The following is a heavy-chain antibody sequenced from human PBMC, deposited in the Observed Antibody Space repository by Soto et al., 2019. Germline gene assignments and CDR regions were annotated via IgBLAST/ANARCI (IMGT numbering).Heavy chain of an antibody. J-gene: IGHJ4*02. Sequence: QVQLVQSGAEVRKPGASVKVSCEASGYTFTSYDIYWVRQATGQVLEWMGWMNPNTGNSAYAHKFQGRVTMTSDTSISTAHMELSSLRSEDTAVYYCARRAETNGWNGFGADKYYFDFWGQGTLVTVSS. D-gene: IGHD1-1*01. CDR1: GYTFTSYD. CDR2: MNPNTGNS. CDR3: ARRAETNGWNGFGADKYYFDF. V-gene: IGHV1-8*01.